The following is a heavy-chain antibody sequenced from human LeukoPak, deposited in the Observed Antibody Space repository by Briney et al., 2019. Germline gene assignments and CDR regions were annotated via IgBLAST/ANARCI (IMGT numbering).Heavy chain of an antibody. V-gene: IGHV3-33*08. CDR3: ARGRGSGWYDAFDI. CDR1: GFTFSNYW. J-gene: IGHJ3*02. Sequence: PGGSLRLSCAASGFTFSNYWMTWVRQAPGKGLEWVAVIWYDGSNKFYADSVRGRFTISRDNSKNTLYVQMNSLRAEDTAVYYCARGRGSGWYDAFDIWGQGTMVTVSS. D-gene: IGHD6-19*01. CDR2: IWYDGSNK.